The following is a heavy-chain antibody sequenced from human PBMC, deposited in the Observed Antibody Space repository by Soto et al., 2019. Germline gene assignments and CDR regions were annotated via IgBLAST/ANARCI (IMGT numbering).Heavy chain of an antibody. Sequence: QVQLVQSGAEVKKPGASVKVSCKASGYTFTSYGISWVRQAPGQGLEWMGWISAYNGNTNYAQKLQGRVTMTTDTSTSTAYMERRSLRSDDTAVYYCAGRYDYVWGSYRPGGVYYGMDVWGQGPTVTVSS. CDR3: AGRYDYVWGSYRPGGVYYGMDV. CDR2: ISAYNGNT. CDR1: GYTFTSYG. J-gene: IGHJ6*02. D-gene: IGHD3-16*02. V-gene: IGHV1-18*01.